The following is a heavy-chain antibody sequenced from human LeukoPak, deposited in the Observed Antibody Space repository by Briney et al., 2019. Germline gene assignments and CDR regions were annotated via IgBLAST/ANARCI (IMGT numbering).Heavy chain of an antibody. V-gene: IGHV4-39*07. D-gene: IGHD1-26*01. CDR3: ARGDSGSYFSDAFDI. Sequence: SETLSLTCTVSGDSISSSNCYWGWIRQPPGKGLEWIGSIYFSGGTYYNASLKSRVTISVDTSKNQFSLKLSSVTAADTAVYYCARGDSGSYFSDAFDIWGQGTMVTVSS. CDR1: GDSISSSNCY. J-gene: IGHJ3*02. CDR2: IYFSGGT.